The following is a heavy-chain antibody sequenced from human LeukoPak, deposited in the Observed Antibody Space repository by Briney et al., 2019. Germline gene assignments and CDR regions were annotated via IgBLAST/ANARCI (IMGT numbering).Heavy chain of an antibody. D-gene: IGHD3-3*01. J-gene: IGHJ4*02. CDR1: GFTFSSYA. CDR3: AKDERGTILGGSEYYFDY. CDR2: ISGSGGST. Sequence: GGSLRLSCAASGFTFSSYAMSWVRQAPGKGLEWVSAISGSGGSTYYADSVKGRFTISRDNSKNTLYLQMNSLRAEDTAVYYCAKDERGTILGGSEYYFDYWGRGPLVTVSS. V-gene: IGHV3-23*01.